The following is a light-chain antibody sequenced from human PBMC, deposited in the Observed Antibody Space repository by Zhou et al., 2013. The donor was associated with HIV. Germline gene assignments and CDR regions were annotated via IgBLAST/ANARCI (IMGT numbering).Light chain of an antibody. Sequence: QSVLTQPPSVSGAPGQRVTISCTGSSSNIGAGYDVHWYQQLPGTAPKLLINGNINRPSGVPGRFSGSKSGSSGSLAITGLQAGDEADYYCQSYDSSLNGYVFGSGTKVTVL. CDR3: QSYDSSLNGYV. V-gene: IGLV1-40*01. CDR1: SSNIGAGYD. CDR2: GNI. J-gene: IGLJ1*01.